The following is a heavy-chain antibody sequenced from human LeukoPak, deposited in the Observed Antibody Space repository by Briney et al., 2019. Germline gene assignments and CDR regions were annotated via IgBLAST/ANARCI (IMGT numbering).Heavy chain of an antibody. CDR3: ARGYHRYYYGAGRWYNWFDP. CDR2: MNPNSGNT. V-gene: IGHV1-8*01. Sequence: ASVKVSCKSSGYTFTSYDIIWVRQASGQGLEWMGWMNPNSGNTGYAQKLQGRVTMTRNTGISTAYMELSSLRSEDTAVYYCARGYHRYYYGAGRWYNWFDPWGQGTLVTVSS. D-gene: IGHD3-10*01. J-gene: IGHJ5*02. CDR1: GYTFTSYD.